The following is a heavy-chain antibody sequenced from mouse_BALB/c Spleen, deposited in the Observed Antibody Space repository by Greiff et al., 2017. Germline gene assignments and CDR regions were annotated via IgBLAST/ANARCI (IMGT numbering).Heavy chain of an antibody. CDR3: ARNPRVGYSWFAY. CDR1: GFSLTSYG. D-gene: IGHD1-3*01. Sequence: QVQLQQSGPGLVQPSQSLSITCTVSGFSLTSYGVHWVRQSPGKGLEWLGVIWSGGSTDYNAAFISRLSISKDNSKSQVFFKMNSLQADDTAIYYCARNPRVGYSWFAYWGQGTLVTVSA. J-gene: IGHJ3*01. CDR2: IWSGGST. V-gene: IGHV2-4-1*01.